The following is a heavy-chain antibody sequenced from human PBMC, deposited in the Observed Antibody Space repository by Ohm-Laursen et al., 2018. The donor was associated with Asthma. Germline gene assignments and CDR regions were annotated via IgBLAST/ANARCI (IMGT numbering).Heavy chain of an antibody. CDR3: AKLGYCTSNSCYDY. D-gene: IGHD2-2*01. Sequence: SLRLSCTASGFTFSPYSMNWVRQAPGKGLEWVSYISKSTRTIKYADSVRGRFTISRDNSKNTLYLQMNSLRAEDTAVYYCAKLGYCTSNSCYDYWGQGTLVTVSS. V-gene: IGHV3-48*01. J-gene: IGHJ4*02. CDR2: ISKSTRTI. CDR1: GFTFSPYS.